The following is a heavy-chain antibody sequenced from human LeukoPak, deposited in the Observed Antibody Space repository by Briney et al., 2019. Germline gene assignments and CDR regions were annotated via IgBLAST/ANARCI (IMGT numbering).Heavy chain of an antibody. CDR3: ARDSLATTAFDY. D-gene: IGHD4-11*01. J-gene: IGHJ4*02. CDR2: ISYDGSNK. Sequence: PGGSLRLSCAASGFTFSSYGMHWVRQAPGKGLEWVAVISYDGSNKYYADSVKGRFTISRDNSKNTLYLQMNGLRAEDTAVYYCARDSLATTAFDYWGQGTLVTVSS. V-gene: IGHV3-30*03. CDR1: GFTFSSYG.